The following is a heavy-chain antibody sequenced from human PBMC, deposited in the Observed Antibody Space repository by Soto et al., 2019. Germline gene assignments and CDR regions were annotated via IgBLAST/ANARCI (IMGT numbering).Heavy chain of an antibody. CDR1: DASFRGADYY. CDR2: IYYNGDT. CDR3: ARGGGYIDGWRTFDF. D-gene: IGHD6-25*01. Sequence: DTLSPTCPVSDASFRGADYYWSWIRQPLGKGPEWIGYIYYNGDTKYNPALKSRVTMSVDTSKNQFSLRLSSVTAADTAVYFCARGGGYIDGWRTFDFWGRGILVTVSS. J-gene: IGHJ4*02. V-gene: IGHV4-30-4*02.